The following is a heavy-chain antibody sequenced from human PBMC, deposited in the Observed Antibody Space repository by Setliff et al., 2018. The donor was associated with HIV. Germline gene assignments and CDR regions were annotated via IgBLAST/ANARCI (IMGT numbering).Heavy chain of an antibody. Sequence: HPGGSLRLSCAVSGFTFEDYGMSWVRQAPGKGLEWVAVISYDGNYKYYSDSVKGRFTISRDNSKNTLYLQMDSLRPKDTAAYYCARAPSWQRQVDFWGQGTLVTVSS. J-gene: IGHJ4*02. D-gene: IGHD6-25*01. V-gene: IGHV3-30*03. CDR3: ARAPSWQRQVDF. CDR2: ISYDGNYK. CDR1: GFTFEDYG.